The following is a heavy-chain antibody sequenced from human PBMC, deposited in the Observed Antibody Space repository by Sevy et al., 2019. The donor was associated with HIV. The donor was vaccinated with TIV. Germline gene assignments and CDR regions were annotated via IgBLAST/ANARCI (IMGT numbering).Heavy chain of an antibody. Sequence: GGSLRLSCTASGFTFSSYEMNWVRQAPGKGLEWVSYITNSGSSIYYSDSVRGRFTVSRDNAKNSLYLQMKSLRAEDTAVYYCARDFPPSATTVAHFDYRGRGTLVTVSS. D-gene: IGHD4-17*01. CDR2: ITNSGSSI. CDR3: ARDFPPSATTVAHFDY. V-gene: IGHV3-48*03. J-gene: IGHJ4*02. CDR1: GFTFSSYE.